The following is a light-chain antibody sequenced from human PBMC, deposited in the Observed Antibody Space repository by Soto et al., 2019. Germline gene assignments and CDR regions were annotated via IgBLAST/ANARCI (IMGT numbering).Light chain of an antibody. V-gene: IGKV1-5*01. Sequence: DIQMTQSPSTLSASVGDRVTITCRASQSISSWLAWYQQKPGKAPKLLIYDASTSESGVPSRFSGSGSGTEFTLTISSLQPDDFATYYCQQYNSYSPFGQGRLLAVK. CDR2: DAS. J-gene: IGKJ5*01. CDR1: QSISSW. CDR3: QQYNSYSP.